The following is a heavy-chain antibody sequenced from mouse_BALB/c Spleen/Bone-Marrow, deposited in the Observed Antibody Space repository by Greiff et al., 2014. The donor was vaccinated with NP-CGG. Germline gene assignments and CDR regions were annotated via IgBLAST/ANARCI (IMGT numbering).Heavy chain of an antibody. CDR3: ASYVYGYYFDD. J-gene: IGHJ2*01. CDR2: IDPANGNT. Sequence: EVQLQQSGAELVKPGASVKLSCTASGFNIKDTYMHWVKQRPEQGLEWIGRIDPANGNTKYDPKFQGKASITADTSSNTAYLQLSSLTSEDTAVYYCASYVYGYYFDDWGQGTTLTGSS. V-gene: IGHV14-3*02. CDR1: GFNIKDTY. D-gene: IGHD2-2*01.